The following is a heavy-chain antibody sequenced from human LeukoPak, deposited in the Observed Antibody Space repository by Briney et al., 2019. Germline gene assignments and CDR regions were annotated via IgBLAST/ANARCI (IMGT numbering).Heavy chain of an antibody. J-gene: IGHJ6*02. CDR2: INPNSGGT. CDR1: GYTFTGYY. Sequence: ASVKVSCKASGYTFTGYYMHWVRQAPGQGLEWMGWINPNSGGTNYAQKFQGRVTMTRDTSISTAYMELSRLRSDNTAVYYCAREFGYYHYGMDVWGQGTTVTVSS. CDR3: AREFGYYHYGMDV. D-gene: IGHD3-3*01. V-gene: IGHV1-2*02.